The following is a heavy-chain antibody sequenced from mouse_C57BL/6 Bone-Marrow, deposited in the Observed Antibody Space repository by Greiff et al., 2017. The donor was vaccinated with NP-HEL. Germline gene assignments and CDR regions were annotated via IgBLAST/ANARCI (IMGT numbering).Heavy chain of an antibody. D-gene: IGHD2-4*01. V-gene: IGHV1-59*01. CDR1: GYTFTSYW. Sequence: VQLQQPGAELVRPGTSVKLSCKASGYTFTSYWMHWVKQRPGQGLEWIGVIDPSDSYTNYNQKFKGKATLTVDTSSSTAYMQLSSLTSEDSAVYYCARNLARDYVWGQGTLVTVSA. CDR3: ARNLARDYV. CDR2: IDPSDSYT. J-gene: IGHJ3*01.